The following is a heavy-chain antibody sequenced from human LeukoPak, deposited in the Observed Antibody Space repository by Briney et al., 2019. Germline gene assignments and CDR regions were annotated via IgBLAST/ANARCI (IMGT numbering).Heavy chain of an antibody. CDR3: ARLIRSDFDY. CDR2: THYSGST. CDR1: GGSISSSSYY. D-gene: IGHD3-16*01. Sequence: PSETLSLTCSVSGGSISSSSYYWGWIRQPPGKGLEWIGITHYSGSTYYNPSLKSRVTISIDTSKNQFSLKLNSVAAADTAVYYCARLIRSDFDYWGQGTLVTVSS. J-gene: IGHJ4*02. V-gene: IGHV4-39*01.